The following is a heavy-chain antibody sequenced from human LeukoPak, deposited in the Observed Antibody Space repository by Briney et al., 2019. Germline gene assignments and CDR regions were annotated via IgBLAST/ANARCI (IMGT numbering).Heavy chain of an antibody. Sequence: SETLSLTCAVYGGSFSGYYWSWIRQPPGKGLEWIGEINHSGSTNYNPSLKSRVTISVDTSKNQFSLKLSSVTAADTAVYYCARTPIGYSSGWYSEYFQHWGQGTLVTVSS. CDR3: ARTPIGYSSGWYSEYFQH. CDR1: GGSFSGYY. CDR2: INHSGST. D-gene: IGHD6-19*01. V-gene: IGHV4-34*01. J-gene: IGHJ1*01.